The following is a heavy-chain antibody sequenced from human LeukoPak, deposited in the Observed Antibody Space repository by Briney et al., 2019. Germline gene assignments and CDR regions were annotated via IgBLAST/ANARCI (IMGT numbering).Heavy chain of an antibody. V-gene: IGHV3-30*03. CDR3: ARGLSYSSGWYDLLAVYFDY. D-gene: IGHD6-19*01. CDR2: ISYDGSNK. Sequence: GGSLRLSCAASGFTFSSYGMHWVRQAPGKGLEWVAVISYDGSNKYYADSVKGRFTISRDNSKNTLYLQMNSLRAEDTAVYYCARGLSYSSGWYDLLAVYFDYWGQGTLVTVSS. CDR1: GFTFSSYG. J-gene: IGHJ4*02.